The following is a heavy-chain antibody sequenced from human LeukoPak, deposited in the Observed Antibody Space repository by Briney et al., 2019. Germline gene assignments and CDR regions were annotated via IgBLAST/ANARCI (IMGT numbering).Heavy chain of an antibody. J-gene: IGHJ5*02. CDR1: GGSISSSSYY. D-gene: IGHD2-15*01. CDR2: IYYSGGT. Sequence: SETLSLTCTVSGGSISSSSYYWGWIRQPPGKGLEWIGSIYYSGGTYYNPSLKSRVTISVDTSKNQFSLKLSSVTAADTAVYYCARRGGSPWFDPWGQGTLVTVSS. V-gene: IGHV4-39*01. CDR3: ARRGGSPWFDP.